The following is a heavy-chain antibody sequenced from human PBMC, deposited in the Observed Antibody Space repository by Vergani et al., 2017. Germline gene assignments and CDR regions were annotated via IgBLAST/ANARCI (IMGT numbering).Heavy chain of an antibody. J-gene: IGHJ2*01. D-gene: IGHD2-2*01. CDR3: AGIVSTSHRIDWYFDL. V-gene: IGHV1-69-2*01. CDR1: GYTFTDYY. Sequence: VQLVQSGAEVKKPGASVKISCKVSGYTFTDYYMHWVQQAPGKGLEWMGLVDPEDGETIYAEKFQGRVTITADESTSTAYMELSSLRSEDRAVYYCAGIVSTSHRIDWYFDLWGRGTLVTVSS. CDR2: VDPEDGET.